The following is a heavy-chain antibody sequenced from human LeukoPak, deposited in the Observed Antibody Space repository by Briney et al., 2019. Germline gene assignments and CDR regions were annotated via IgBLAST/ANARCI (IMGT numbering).Heavy chain of an antibody. CDR1: GFTFSGYIFSDYY. Sequence: GRSLRLSCAASGFTFSGYIFSDYYMSWIRQAPGKGLEWISYISSSGSTIYYADSVKGRFTISRDNAKNSLYLQMNSLRAEDTAVYYCATGVDWGQGTLVTVSS. CDR2: ISSSGSTI. J-gene: IGHJ4*02. D-gene: IGHD3-10*01. CDR3: ATGVD. V-gene: IGHV3-11*01.